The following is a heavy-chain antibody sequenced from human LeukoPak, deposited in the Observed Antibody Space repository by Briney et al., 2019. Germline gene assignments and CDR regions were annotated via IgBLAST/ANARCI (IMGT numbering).Heavy chain of an antibody. V-gene: IGHV4-39*01. CDR3: ARLIDIVLMAYAGWFDP. Sequence: SETLSLTCTVSGGSISSSSYYWGWIRQPPGKGLEWIGSIYYSGSTYYNPSLKSRVTISVDTSKNQFSLKLSSVTAADTAVYYCARLIDIVLMAYAGWFDPWGQGTLVTVSS. CDR2: IYYSGST. CDR1: GGSISSSSYY. D-gene: IGHD2-8*01. J-gene: IGHJ5*02.